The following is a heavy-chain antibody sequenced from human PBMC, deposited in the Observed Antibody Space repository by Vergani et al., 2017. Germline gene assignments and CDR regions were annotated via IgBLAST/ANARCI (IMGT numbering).Heavy chain of an antibody. V-gene: IGHV4-34*12. CDR1: GGSFSGYY. D-gene: IGHD3-22*01. J-gene: IGHJ4*02. Sequence: QVQLQQWGAGLLKPSETLSLTCAVYGGSFSGYYWSWILQPPAGGLEWIGEIIHSGSTNYNPSLKSRVTISVDTSKNQFSLMLSSVTAADTAVYYCGGSYYDSSGYYFHYWGQGTLVTVSS. CDR3: GGSYYDSSGYYFHY. CDR2: IIHSGST.